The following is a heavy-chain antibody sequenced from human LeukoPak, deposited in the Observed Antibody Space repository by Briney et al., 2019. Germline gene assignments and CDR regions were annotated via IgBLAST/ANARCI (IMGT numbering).Heavy chain of an antibody. Sequence: GGSLRLSCAASGFTFSSHSMNWVRQAPGKGLEWVSSIRSSSSYIYYADSVKGRFTISRDNAKNSLYLQMNSLRAEDTAVYYCARGQTYCSYWGQGTLVTVSS. J-gene: IGHJ4*02. D-gene: IGHD1-26*01. CDR3: ARGQTYCSY. V-gene: IGHV3-21*01. CDR2: IRSSSSYI. CDR1: GFTFSSHS.